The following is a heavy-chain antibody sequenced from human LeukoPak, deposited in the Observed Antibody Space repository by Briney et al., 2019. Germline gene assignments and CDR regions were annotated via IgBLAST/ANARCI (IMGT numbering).Heavy chain of an antibody. V-gene: IGHV3-7*01. CDR3: ARSLGDD. CDR2: INQNGREK. CDR1: GLTFSTYW. D-gene: IGHD3-16*01. J-gene: IGHJ4*02. Sequence: GGSLRLSCEVSGLTFSTYWMTWVRQAPGKGLEWVASINQNGREKYYVDSVKGRFTISRDNAKDSLYLQMNGLRDEDTAVYYCARSLGDDWGQGTLVTVSS.